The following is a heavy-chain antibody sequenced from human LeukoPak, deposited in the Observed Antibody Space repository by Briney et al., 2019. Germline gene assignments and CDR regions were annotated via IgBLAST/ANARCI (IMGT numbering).Heavy chain of an antibody. CDR2: IIPIFGTA. J-gene: IGHJ3*02. D-gene: IGHD2-2*01. CDR1: GGTFSSYA. Sequence: SVKVSCKASGGTFSSYAISWVRQAPGQGLEWMGGIIPIFGTANYAQKFQGRVTITADESTSTAYMELSSLRSEDTAVYYCARGDCSSTSCYPSAFDIWGQGTMVTVSS. CDR3: ARGDCSSTSCYPSAFDI. V-gene: IGHV1-69*13.